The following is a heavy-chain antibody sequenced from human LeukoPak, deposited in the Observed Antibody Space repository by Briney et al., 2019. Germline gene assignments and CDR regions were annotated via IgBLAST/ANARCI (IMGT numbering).Heavy chain of an antibody. J-gene: IGHJ5*02. CDR1: GGSISSYY. CDR2: IYCSGST. CDR3: ARCIAVAGMFGWFDP. V-gene: IGHV4-59*01. D-gene: IGHD6-19*01. Sequence: KPSATLSLTCTVSGGSISSYYWSWIRQPPGKGLEWIGCIYCSGSTNYNPSLKSRVTISVDTSKNQFSLKLSSVTAADTAVYYCARCIAVAGMFGWFDPWGQGTLVTVSS.